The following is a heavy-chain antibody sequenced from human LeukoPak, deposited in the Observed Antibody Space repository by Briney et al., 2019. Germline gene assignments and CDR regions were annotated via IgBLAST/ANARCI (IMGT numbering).Heavy chain of an antibody. CDR1: GFTFSSYS. CDR3: ARESRYCSGGSCSNPTYYFDY. D-gene: IGHD2-15*01. Sequence: GRSLRLSCEASGFTFSSYSMNWVRQAPGKGLEWVSSISSSSSYIYYADSVKGRFTISRDNAKNSLYLQMNSLRAEDTAVYYCARESRYCSGGSCSNPTYYFDYWGQGTLVTVSS. J-gene: IGHJ4*02. CDR2: ISSSSSYI. V-gene: IGHV3-21*01.